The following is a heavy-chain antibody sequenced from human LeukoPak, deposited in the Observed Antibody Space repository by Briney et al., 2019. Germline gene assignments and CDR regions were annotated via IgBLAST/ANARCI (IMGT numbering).Heavy chain of an antibody. CDR2: IRYDGSKK. V-gene: IGHV3-30*02. D-gene: IGHD3-16*01. CDR1: GFSFNDYG. J-gene: IGHJ4*02. CDR3: VRGQLWSYYHDY. Sequence: GGSLRLSCATSGFSFNDYGMHWVRQAPGKGLEWVTFIRYDGSKKYYADSVKGRFTISRDNSKNTLYLLMNSLRAEDTAVYYCVRGQLWSYYHDYWGQGTLVTVSS.